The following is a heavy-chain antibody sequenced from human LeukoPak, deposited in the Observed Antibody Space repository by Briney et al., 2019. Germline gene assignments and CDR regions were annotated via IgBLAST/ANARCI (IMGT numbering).Heavy chain of an antibody. CDR3: ARYPSRRYSSSQGFDY. J-gene: IGHJ4*02. D-gene: IGHD6-6*01. CDR1: GGSISSYY. CDR2: IYYSGST. V-gene: IGHV4-59*12. Sequence: SETLSLTCTGSGGSISSYYWSWIRQPPGKGLEWIGYIYYSGSTNYNPSLKSRVTISVDTSKNQSSLKLSSVTAADTAVYYCARYPSRRYSSSQGFDYWGQGTLVTVSS.